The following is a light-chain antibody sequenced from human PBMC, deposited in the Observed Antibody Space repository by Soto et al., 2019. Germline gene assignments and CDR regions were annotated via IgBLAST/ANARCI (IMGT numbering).Light chain of an antibody. CDR1: SSNIGSNT. Sequence: QAVVTQPPSASGTPGQRVTISCSGSSSNIGSNTVNWYQQLPGTAPKLLIYNNNQRPSGVPDRFSGSKSGTSASLAISGLQSEDEADYYCAAWDDSLNVVVFGGGTKVTVL. J-gene: IGLJ2*01. CDR3: AAWDDSLNVVV. CDR2: NNN. V-gene: IGLV1-44*01.